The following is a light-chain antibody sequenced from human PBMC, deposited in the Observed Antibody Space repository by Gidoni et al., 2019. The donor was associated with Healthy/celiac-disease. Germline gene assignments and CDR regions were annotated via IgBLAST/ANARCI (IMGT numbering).Light chain of an antibody. CDR1: SSDVCGYNY. Sequence: QSALTQPPAVSGSPGQSVTISCTGTSSDVCGYNYVSWYQQHPVKAPKLRIYDVSKRPSGVPDRFSGSKSGNTASLTISGLQAEDEADYYCCSYAGSYTLVFGGGTKLTVL. V-gene: IGLV2-11*01. CDR2: DVS. CDR3: CSYAGSYTLV. J-gene: IGLJ2*01.